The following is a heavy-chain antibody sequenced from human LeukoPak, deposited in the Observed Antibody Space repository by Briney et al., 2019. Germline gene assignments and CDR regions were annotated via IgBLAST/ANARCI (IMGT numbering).Heavy chain of an antibody. D-gene: IGHD3-10*01. CDR3: ARDKRLLWFGELREVWFDP. Sequence: ASVKVSCKASGYTFTGSYMDWVRQAPGQGLEWMGRINPNSGGTNYVQKFQGRVTMTRDTSITTAYMELSRLRSDDTAVYYCARDKRLLWFGELREVWFDPWGQGTLVTVSS. CDR1: GYTFTGSY. J-gene: IGHJ5*02. V-gene: IGHV1-2*06. CDR2: INPNSGGT.